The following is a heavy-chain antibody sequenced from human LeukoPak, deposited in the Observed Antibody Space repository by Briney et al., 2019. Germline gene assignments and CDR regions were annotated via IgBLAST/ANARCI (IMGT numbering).Heavy chain of an antibody. V-gene: IGHV3-21*01. Sequence: GGSLRLSCAASGFTFSSYSMNWVRQAPGKGLEWVSSISSSSYIYYADSVKGRFTISRDNAKNSLYLQMNSLRAEDTAVYYCARDLDYYDSSGYLYYMDVWGKGTTVTVSS. CDR2: ISSSSYI. J-gene: IGHJ6*03. D-gene: IGHD3-22*01. CDR3: ARDLDYYDSSGYLYYMDV. CDR1: GFTFSSYS.